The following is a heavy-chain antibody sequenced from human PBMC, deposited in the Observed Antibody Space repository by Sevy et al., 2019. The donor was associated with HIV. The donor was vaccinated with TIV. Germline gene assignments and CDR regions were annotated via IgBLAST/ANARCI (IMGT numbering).Heavy chain of an antibody. CDR1: GYTFTGYY. D-gene: IGHD3-22*01. Sequence: ASVKVSCKTSGYTFTGYYIHWVRQAPGQGLEWIGWINPNSGGTYFAKKFQDSVTMTMDTSVKTAYMELRSLRFDDTAVYYCARMGDYYDSSGYYPLKFWGQGTLVTVSS. V-gene: IGHV1-2*02. CDR2: INPNSGGT. CDR3: ARMGDYYDSSGYYPLKF. J-gene: IGHJ4*02.